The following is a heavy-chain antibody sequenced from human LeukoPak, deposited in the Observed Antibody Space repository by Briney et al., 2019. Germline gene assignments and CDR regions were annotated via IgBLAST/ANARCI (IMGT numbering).Heavy chain of an antibody. CDR2: ISGTGVTA. CDR1: GLTYNTCN. J-gene: IGHJ4*02. CDR3: AKDQRFGDLDDY. Sequence: GGSLRLSCAACGLTYNTCNMNWVRHAPGKGREGGSSISGTGVTAYYADSVKGRFAISRDNSKNTLYLQMSSLRAEDTALYYCAKDQRFGDLDDYRGQGTLVTVSS. D-gene: IGHD3-10*01. V-gene: IGHV3-23*01.